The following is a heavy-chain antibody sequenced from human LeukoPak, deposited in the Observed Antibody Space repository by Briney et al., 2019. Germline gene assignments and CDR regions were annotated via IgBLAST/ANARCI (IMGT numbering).Heavy chain of an antibody. J-gene: IGHJ6*02. CDR2: IYYSGST. CDR3: ARDGAYYYYGMDV. V-gene: IGHV4-59*01. CDR1: GGSISSYY. D-gene: IGHD3-16*01. Sequence: PSETLSHTCTVSGGSISSYYWSWIRQPPGKGLEWIGYIYYSGSTNYNPSLKSRVTISVDTSKNQFSLKLSSVTAADTAVYYCARDGAYYYYGMDVWGQGTTVTVSS.